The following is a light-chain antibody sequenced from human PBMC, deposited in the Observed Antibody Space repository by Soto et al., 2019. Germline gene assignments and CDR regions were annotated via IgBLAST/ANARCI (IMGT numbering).Light chain of an antibody. CDR3: SSYSGSSTHLL. V-gene: IGLV2-14*01. CDR2: DVT. CDR1: STDIGGFNY. J-gene: IGLJ2*01. Sequence: QSALTQPASVSGSPGQSIIMSCTGTSTDIGGFNYVSWYRQYPGKAPRLMIYDVTNRPSGVSNRFSGSKSGSTAYLSISGLQAEDEATYYSSSYSGSSTHLLFGGGTKLTVL.